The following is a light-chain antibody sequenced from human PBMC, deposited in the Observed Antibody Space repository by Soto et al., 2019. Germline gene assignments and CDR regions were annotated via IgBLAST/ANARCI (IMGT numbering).Light chain of an antibody. CDR1: QSVLYSANNENY. CDR2: WAS. CDR3: QQYYSTPWA. J-gene: IGKJ1*01. V-gene: IGKV4-1*01. Sequence: DIVMTQSPASLAVSLGERATINCKSSQSVLYSANNENYLAWYQQKPGHPPKLLIYWASTRESGVPDRFSGSGSRTEFTLTISSPQAEDVAVYYCQQYYSTPWAFGQGTKVEI.